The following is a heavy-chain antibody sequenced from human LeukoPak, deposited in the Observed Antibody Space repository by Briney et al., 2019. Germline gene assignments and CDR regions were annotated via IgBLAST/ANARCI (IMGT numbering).Heavy chain of an antibody. CDR1: GFTFSSYS. D-gene: IGHD2-2*03. Sequence: GGSLRLPCAASGFTFSSYSMSWVRQAPGKGLEWVSYISSSSGSIYYADSVKGRFTISRDNAKNSLYLQMNSLRAEDTAVYYCARDRYLDIDFWGQGTLVTVSS. J-gene: IGHJ4*02. CDR2: ISSSSGSI. V-gene: IGHV3-48*01. CDR3: ARDRYLDIDF.